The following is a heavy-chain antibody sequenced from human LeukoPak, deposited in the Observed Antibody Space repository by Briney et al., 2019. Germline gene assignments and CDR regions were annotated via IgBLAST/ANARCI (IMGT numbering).Heavy chain of an antibody. J-gene: IGHJ4*02. CDR1: GFTFSSYS. CDR3: ARDLVRFSAPSYYFDY. CDR2: ISSSGSTI. D-gene: IGHD3-10*01. V-gene: IGHV3-21*04. Sequence: GGSLRLSCAASGFTFSSYSMNWVRQAPGKGLEWVSSISSSGSTIYYADSVKGRFTISRDNAKNSLYLQMNSLRAEDTAVYYCARDLVRFSAPSYYFDYWGQGTLVTVSS.